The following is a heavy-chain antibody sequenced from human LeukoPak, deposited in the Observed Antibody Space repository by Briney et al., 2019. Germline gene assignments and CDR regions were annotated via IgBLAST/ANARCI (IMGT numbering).Heavy chain of an antibody. V-gene: IGHV3-9*01. CDR3: AKDSTPGIAAAGDFDY. D-gene: IGHD6-13*01. CDR1: GFTFSSYS. J-gene: IGHJ4*02. Sequence: PGGSLRLSCAASGFTFSSYSMNWVQQAPGKGLEWVSGISWNSGSIGYADSVKGRFTISRDNAKNSLYLQMNSLRAEDTALYYCAKDSTPGIAAAGDFDYWGQGTLVTVSS. CDR2: ISWNSGSI.